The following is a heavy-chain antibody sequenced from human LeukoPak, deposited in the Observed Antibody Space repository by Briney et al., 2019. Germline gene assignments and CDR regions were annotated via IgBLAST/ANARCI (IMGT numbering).Heavy chain of an antibody. D-gene: IGHD3-16*02. Sequence: SETLSLTCAVYGGSFSGYYWSWIRQPPGRGLEWIGEINHSGSTNYNPSLKSRVTISVDTSKNQFSLKLSSVTAADTAVYYCARWNAYVWGSYRRRYYFAYEGQGTLVTVSP. CDR1: GGSFSGYY. CDR3: ARWNAYVWGSYRRRYYFAY. CDR2: INHSGST. J-gene: IGHJ4*02. V-gene: IGHV4-34*01.